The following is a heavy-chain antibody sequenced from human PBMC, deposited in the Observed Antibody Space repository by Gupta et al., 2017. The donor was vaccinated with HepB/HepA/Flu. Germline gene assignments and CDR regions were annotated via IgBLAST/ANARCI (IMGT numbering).Heavy chain of an antibody. CDR3: SRGSRMGVTEAPLFDL. Sequence: QVQLVQSGAVVRNPGASAHISCNAAGYIFTHHSIHCLRQDSGQRFGWLGWINTANGNPRYSEKFKDRVTITRDTSAKTAYMELSSLRSEDTAVYYCSRGSRMGVTEAPLFDLWGQGTLVTVSS. J-gene: IGHJ4*02. CDR1: GYIFTHHS. D-gene: IGHD2-21*02. V-gene: IGHV1-3*04. CDR2: INTANGNP.